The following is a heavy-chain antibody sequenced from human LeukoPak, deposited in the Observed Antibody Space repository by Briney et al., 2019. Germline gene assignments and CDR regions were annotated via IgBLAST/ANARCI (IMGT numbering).Heavy chain of an antibody. V-gene: IGHV3-23*01. D-gene: IGHD4-11*01. J-gene: IGHJ4*02. CDR3: AEDLRVVTRSTVTTLDY. CDR2: ISGSGGST. Sequence: GGSLRLSCAASGFTFSSYAMSWVRQAPGKGLEWVSAISGSGGSTYYADSVKGRFTISRDNSKNTLYLQMNSLRAEDTAVYYCAEDLRVVTRSTVTTLDYWGQGTLVTVSS. CDR1: GFTFSSYA.